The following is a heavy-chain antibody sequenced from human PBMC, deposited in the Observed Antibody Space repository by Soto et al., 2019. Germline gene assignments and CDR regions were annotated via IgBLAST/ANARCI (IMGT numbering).Heavy chain of an antibody. J-gene: IGHJ2*01. CDR2: IYSSGST. Sequence: PSETLSLTXTVSGGSISNYYWSWIRQPAGKGLEWIGRIYSSGSTHYHPSLRSRVTMSVDTSKNHFSLKLTSVTAADTAVYYCSRESDSTGYYSTDYWYFDLWGRGTLVTVSS. D-gene: IGHD3-22*01. CDR3: SRESDSTGYYSTDYWYFDL. V-gene: IGHV4-4*07. CDR1: GGSISNYY.